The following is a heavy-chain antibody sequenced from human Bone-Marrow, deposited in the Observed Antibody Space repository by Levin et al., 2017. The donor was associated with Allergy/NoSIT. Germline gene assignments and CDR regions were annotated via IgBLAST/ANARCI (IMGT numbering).Heavy chain of an antibody. Sequence: GASVKVSCKASGYTFTTYGLTWVRQAPGQGLEWMGWVSAYSGNTNYALNLQDRVTMTTDTATNTAYMELTSLRSDDTAIYDCARGHFPYYYYGMDVWGQGTTVVVSS. CDR3: ARGHFPYYYYGMDV. CDR1: GYTFTTYG. J-gene: IGHJ6*02. CDR2: VSAYSGNT. V-gene: IGHV1-18*01.